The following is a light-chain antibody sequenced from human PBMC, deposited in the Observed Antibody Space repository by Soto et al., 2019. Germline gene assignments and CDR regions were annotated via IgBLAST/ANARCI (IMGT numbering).Light chain of an antibody. CDR3: QQYNSYSRT. CDR2: AAS. Sequence: DIQMTQSPSTLSASVGDRVTITCRASQSISSWLAWYQQKTGKAPKLLIYAASSLESGVPSRFSGSGSGTEFTLTISSLQPDDFATYYCQQYNSYSRTFGQGTKVEIK. CDR1: QSISSW. J-gene: IGKJ1*01. V-gene: IGKV1-5*01.